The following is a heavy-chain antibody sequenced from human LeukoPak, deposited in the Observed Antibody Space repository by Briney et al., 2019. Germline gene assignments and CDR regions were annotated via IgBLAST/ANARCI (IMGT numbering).Heavy chain of an antibody. V-gene: IGHV3-21*01. Sequence: GGSLRLSCAASGFTFSSYSMNWVRQAQGKGLEWVSSISSSSSYIYYADSVKGRFTISRDNAKNSLYLQMNSLRAEDTAAYYCARDSEEGYYDSSGYYSEVDYWGQGTLVTVSS. CDR2: ISSSSSYI. D-gene: IGHD3-22*01. CDR1: GFTFSSYS. J-gene: IGHJ4*02. CDR3: ARDSEEGYYDSSGYYSEVDY.